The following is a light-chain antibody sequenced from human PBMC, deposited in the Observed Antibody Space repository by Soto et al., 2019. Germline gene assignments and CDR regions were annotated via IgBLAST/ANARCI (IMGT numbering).Light chain of an antibody. CDR2: LNSDGSH. V-gene: IGLV4-69*01. CDR1: SGHSSYA. J-gene: IGLJ3*02. Sequence: QLVLTQSPSASASLGASVKLTCTLSSGHSSYAIEWYQQRPEKGPRYLMKLNSDGSHSKGDGIPDRFSGSSSGAERYLTISGLQSEDEADYYCQTWGTGIRVFGGGTKLTVL. CDR3: QTWGTGIRV.